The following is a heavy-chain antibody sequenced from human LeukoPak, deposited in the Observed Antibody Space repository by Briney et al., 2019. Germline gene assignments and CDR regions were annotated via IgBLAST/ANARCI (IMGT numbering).Heavy chain of an antibody. D-gene: IGHD4/OR15-4a*01. CDR1: GGSFSGYY. V-gene: IGHV4-34*01. J-gene: IGHJ4*02. CDR3: ARDEEGAIDY. Sequence: SETLSLTCAVYGGSFSGYYWSWIRQPPGKGLEWIGEINHSGSTNYNPSLKSRVTISINTSKSQFSLKLSSVTAADTAVYYCARDEEGAIDYWGQGILVTVSS. CDR2: INHSGST.